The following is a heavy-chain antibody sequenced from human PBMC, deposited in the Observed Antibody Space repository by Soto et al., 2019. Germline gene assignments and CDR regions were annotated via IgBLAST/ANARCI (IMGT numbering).Heavy chain of an antibody. V-gene: IGHV3-23*01. J-gene: IGHJ4*02. CDR2: MSGGGENT. CDR1: GFTFSSSA. CDR3: AKRRGYNYGFDY. Sequence: GGSLRLSCAASGFTFSSSAMSWVRQAPGKGLEWVSTMSGGGENTYYADSVKGRFTISRDNSKNTLYLQMNSLRAEDTAVYYCAKRRGYNYGFDYWGQGALVTVSS. D-gene: IGHD5-18*01.